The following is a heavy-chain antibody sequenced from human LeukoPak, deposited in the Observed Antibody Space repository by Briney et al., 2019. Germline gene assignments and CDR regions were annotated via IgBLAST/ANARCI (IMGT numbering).Heavy chain of an antibody. V-gene: IGHV3-23*01. D-gene: IGHD2-15*01. J-gene: IGHJ5*02. CDR2: ISGSGGNT. CDR1: GFTFSSYG. CDR3: AKGFVVVVSATQSSWFDP. Sequence: PGGSLRLSCAASGFTFSSYGMRWVRQAPGKGLEWVSVISGSGGNTYYADSVKGRFTISRDNSKNTLYLQMNSLRAEDTAVYYCAKGFVVVVSATQSSWFDPWGQGTLVTVSS.